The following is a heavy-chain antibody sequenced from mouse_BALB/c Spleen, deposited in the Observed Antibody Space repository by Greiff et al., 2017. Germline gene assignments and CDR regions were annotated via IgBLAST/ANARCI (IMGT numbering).Heavy chain of an antibody. D-gene: IGHD2-3*01. CDR1: GYTFTSYW. J-gene: IGHJ2*01. CDR3: ARKRDGYLDD. V-gene: IGHV1S81*02. CDR2: INPSNGRT. Sequence: VQLQQPGAELVKPGASVKLSCKASGYTFTSYWMHWVKQRPGQGLEWIGEINPSNGRTNYNEKFKSKATLTVDKSSSTAYMQLSSLTSEDSAVYYCARKRDGYLDDWGQGTTLTVSS.